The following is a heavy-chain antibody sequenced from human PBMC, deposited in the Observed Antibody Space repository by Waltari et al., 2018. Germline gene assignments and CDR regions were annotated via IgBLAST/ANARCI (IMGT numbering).Heavy chain of an antibody. D-gene: IGHD3-16*01. V-gene: IGHV7-4-1*02. CDR2: NNTKTGNP. CDR1: GYIFTNSA. Sequence: QVQLVHSGSELKTPGASVKVSCKASGYIFTNSAVNWVRQAPGQGLEWMGGNNTKTGNPTYAQGFRGRVVFSLDTSVSTASLQISSLKAEDTAVYYCARGIQLWGRGSWYFDNWGQGTLVTVSS. J-gene: IGHJ4*02. CDR3: ARGIQLWGRGSWYFDN.